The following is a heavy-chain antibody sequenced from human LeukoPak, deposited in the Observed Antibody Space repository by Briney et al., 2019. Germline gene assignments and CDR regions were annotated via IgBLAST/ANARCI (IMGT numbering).Heavy chain of an antibody. Sequence: ASVKVSCKASGYTFTSYAMNWVRPAPGQGLEWMGWTNTSTGNPTYAQGFTGRFVFSLDTSVSTAYLQISSPKAEDTAVYYCARDKAWEDYYDSSGYFSPGFDPWGQGTLVTVSS. CDR1: GYTFTSYA. D-gene: IGHD3-22*01. V-gene: IGHV7-4-1*02. CDR2: TNTSTGNP. J-gene: IGHJ5*02. CDR3: ARDKAWEDYYDSSGYFSPGFDP.